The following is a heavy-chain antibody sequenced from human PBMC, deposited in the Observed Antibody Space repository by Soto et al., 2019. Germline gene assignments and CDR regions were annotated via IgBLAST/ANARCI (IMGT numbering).Heavy chain of an antibody. CDR2: IKSKTDGGTT. V-gene: IGHV3-15*01. CDR1: GLSFTKAW. J-gene: IGHJ4*01. D-gene: IGHD7-27*01. CDR3: TTDPWGKSGFDY. Sequence: PGGSLRLSCAASGLSFTKAWMSWVRQAPGKGLECVGRIKSKTDGGTTDYAAPVSGRFNISRDDSRNTLYLQMNSLKTEDTAVYYCTTDPWGKSGFDYWGQGTLVTVSS.